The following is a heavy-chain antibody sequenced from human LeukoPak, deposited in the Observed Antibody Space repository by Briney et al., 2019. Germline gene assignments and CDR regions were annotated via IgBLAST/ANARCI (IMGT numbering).Heavy chain of an antibody. V-gene: IGHV3-21*01. CDR1: GFTFSSYS. Sequence: PGGSLRLSCAASGFTFSSYSMNWVRQAPGKGLEWVSSISSSSSYLYYADSVKGRFTISRDNAKNSLYLQMNSLRAEDTAVYYCAREHLTIFGETYGMDVWGQGTTVTVSS. CDR2: ISSSSSYL. J-gene: IGHJ6*02. CDR3: AREHLTIFGETYGMDV. D-gene: IGHD3-3*01.